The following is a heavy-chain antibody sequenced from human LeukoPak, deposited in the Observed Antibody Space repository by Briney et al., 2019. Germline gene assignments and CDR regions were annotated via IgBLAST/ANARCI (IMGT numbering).Heavy chain of an antibody. J-gene: IGHJ3*01. V-gene: IGHV4-30-2*01. CDR3: ARGATYHDP. D-gene: IGHD3-16*02. CDR2: IYHSGST. CDR1: GGSISSGGYY. Sequence: SETLSLTCTVSGGSISSGGYYWSWIRQPPGKGLEWIGYIYHSGSTYYNPSLKSRVTISVDRSKNQFSLKLSSVTAADTAVYYCARGATYHDPWGQGTTVTVSS.